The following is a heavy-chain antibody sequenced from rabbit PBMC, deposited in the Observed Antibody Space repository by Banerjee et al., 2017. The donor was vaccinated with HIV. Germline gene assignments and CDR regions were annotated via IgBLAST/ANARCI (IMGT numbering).Heavy chain of an antibody. CDR2: IYSGSSGRP. CDR3: ARSTYGYAGYAGYGYAYFDL. J-gene: IGHJ4*01. V-gene: IGHV1S40*01. D-gene: IGHD6-1*01. Sequence: QSLEESGGDLVKPGASLTLTCTASGFDFISNAMCWVRQAPGKGLEWIACIYSGSSGRPYYASWAKGRFTISRSTSLNTVDLKMTSLTAADTATYFCARSTYGYAGYAGYGYAYFDLRGPGTLVTVS. CDR1: GFDFISNA.